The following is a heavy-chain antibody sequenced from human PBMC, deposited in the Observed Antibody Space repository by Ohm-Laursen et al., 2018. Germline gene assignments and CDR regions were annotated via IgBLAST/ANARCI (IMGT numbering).Heavy chain of an antibody. CDR3: AGRGY. CDR2: VSYSENT. CDR1: GGSFSSADYY. J-gene: IGHJ4*02. Sequence: SQTLSLTCAVSGGSFSSADYYWSWIRHHPGKGLEWIGYVSYSENTYYNPSLKSRLLISVDRSKNQFSLKLSSVTAADTAVYYCAGRGYWGQGTLVTVSS. V-gene: IGHV4-31*11. D-gene: IGHD1-26*01.